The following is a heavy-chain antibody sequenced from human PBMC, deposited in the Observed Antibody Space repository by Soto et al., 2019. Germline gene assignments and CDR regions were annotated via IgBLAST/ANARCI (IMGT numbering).Heavy chain of an antibody. CDR3: ARGGLHRSGYEYYYYYYGLDV. CDR1: GFTFNSYW. D-gene: IGHD5-12*01. J-gene: IGHJ6*02. Sequence: EGQLVESGGGLVQPGESLRLSCAGSGFTFNSYWMSWVRQAPGKGLEWVAKVQQDGSEKYYVDSVKGRFTISRDNAKNSVYLQMNSLRVEDTAVYYRARGGLHRSGYEYYYYYYGLDVWGQGTTVTVAS. V-gene: IGHV3-7*03. CDR2: VQQDGSEK.